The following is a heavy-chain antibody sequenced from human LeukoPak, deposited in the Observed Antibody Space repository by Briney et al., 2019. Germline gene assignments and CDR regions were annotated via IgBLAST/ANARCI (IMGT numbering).Heavy chain of an antibody. Sequence: GASVKVSCKASGYTFTSYGISWVRQAPGQGLEWMGWISAYNGNTNYAQKLQGRVTMTTDTSTSTAYMELRSLRSDDTAVYYCARSITIFGVVTPDCYYYMDVWGKGTTVTVSS. CDR1: GYTFTSYG. CDR2: ISAYNGNT. J-gene: IGHJ6*03. D-gene: IGHD3-3*01. V-gene: IGHV1-18*01. CDR3: ARSITIFGVVTPDCYYYMDV.